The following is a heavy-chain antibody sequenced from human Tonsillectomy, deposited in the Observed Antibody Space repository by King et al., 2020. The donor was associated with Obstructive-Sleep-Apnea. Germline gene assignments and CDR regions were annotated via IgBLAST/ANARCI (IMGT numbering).Heavy chain of an antibody. Sequence: VQLVEAGGGLVQPGGSLRLSCAASGVSFSSYWMSWVRQAPGKGVEWVANIKQDGSEKYYVDSVKGRFTTSRDNAKDALCLQLNSLRAEDTAVYYCARDQGDFDYWGQGTLVTVSS. CDR3: ARDQGDFDY. J-gene: IGHJ4*02. CDR1: GVSFSSYW. CDR2: IKQDGSEK. V-gene: IGHV3-7*01.